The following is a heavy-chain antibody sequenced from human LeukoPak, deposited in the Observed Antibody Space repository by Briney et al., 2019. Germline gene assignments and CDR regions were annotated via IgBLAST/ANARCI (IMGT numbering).Heavy chain of an antibody. CDR3: ARDRGSLGYCSSTSWSCAFDI. J-gene: IGHJ3*02. D-gene: IGHD2-2*01. CDR1: GGTFSSYA. CDR2: MIPIFGTA. Sequence: ASVKVSCKASGGTFSSYAISWVRQAPGQGLEWMGGMIPIFGTANYAQKLQGRVTMTTDTSTSTAYMELRSLRSDDTAVYYCARDRGSLGYCSSTSWSCAFDIWGQGTMVTVSS. V-gene: IGHV1-69*05.